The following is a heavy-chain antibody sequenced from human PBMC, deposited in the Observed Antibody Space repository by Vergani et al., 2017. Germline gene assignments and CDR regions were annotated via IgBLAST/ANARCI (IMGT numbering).Heavy chain of an antibody. CDR2: IKSDGSIT. Sequence: DVHLAESGGGFFQPGGSLRLSCSASGFSFNSYWMHWVRQVPGKGLLWVSRIKSDGSITAYADSVKGRFTISRDNAQNTLYLQMNSLRVEDTGVYYCARETRYTPSSLDYWGQGTLVTVSS. CDR1: GFSFNSYW. V-gene: IGHV3-74*03. J-gene: IGHJ4*02. CDR3: ARETRYTPSSLDY. D-gene: IGHD2-2*02.